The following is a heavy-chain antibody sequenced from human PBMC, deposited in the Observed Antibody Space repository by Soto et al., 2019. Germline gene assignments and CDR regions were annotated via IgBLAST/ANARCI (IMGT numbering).Heavy chain of an antibody. D-gene: IGHD6-19*01. CDR3: AREMRGSGWYGSFDY. Sequence: QVQLVESGGGVVQPGRSLRLSCAASGFTFSSYAMHWVRQAPGTGLEWVAVISYDGSNKYYADSVKGRFTISRDNSKNTLYLQMNSLRAEDTAVYYCAREMRGSGWYGSFDYWGQGTLVTVSS. V-gene: IGHV3-30-3*01. CDR1: GFTFSSYA. J-gene: IGHJ4*02. CDR2: ISYDGSNK.